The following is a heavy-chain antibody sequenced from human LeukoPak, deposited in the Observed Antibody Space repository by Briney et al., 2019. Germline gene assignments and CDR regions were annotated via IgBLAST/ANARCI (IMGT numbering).Heavy chain of an antibody. Sequence: PSETLSLTCAVYGGSFSGYYWSWIRQHPGKGLEWIGYIYYSGSTYYNPSLKSRVTISVDTSKNQFSLKLSSVTAADTAVYYCARHLDYDFWSGYSWAPPPYYYYGMDVWGQGTTVTVSS. V-gene: IGHV4-31*11. CDR2: IYYSGST. J-gene: IGHJ6*02. CDR1: GGSFSGYY. CDR3: ARHLDYDFWSGYSWAPPPYYYYGMDV. D-gene: IGHD3-3*01.